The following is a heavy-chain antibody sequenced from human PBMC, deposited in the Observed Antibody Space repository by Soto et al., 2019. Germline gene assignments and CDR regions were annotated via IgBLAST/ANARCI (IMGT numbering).Heavy chain of an antibody. V-gene: IGHV1-8*01. CDR3: ARSNSSSWYWYYYYYMDV. Sequence: ASVKVSCKASGYTFTSYDINWVRQATGQGLEWMGRMNPNSGNTGYAQKFQGRVTMTRNTSISTAYMELSSLRSEDTAVYYCARSNSSSWYWYYYYYMDVWGKGTTVTVSS. J-gene: IGHJ6*03. D-gene: IGHD6-13*01. CDR1: GYTFTSYD. CDR2: MNPNSGNT.